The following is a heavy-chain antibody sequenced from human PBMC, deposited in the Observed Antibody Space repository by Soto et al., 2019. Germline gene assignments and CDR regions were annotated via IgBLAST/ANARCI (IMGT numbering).Heavy chain of an antibody. J-gene: IGHJ4*02. Sequence: SETLSLTCTVSGGSISSGDYYWSWIRQPPGKGLEWIGYIYYSGSTYYNPSLKSRVTISVDTSNNQFSLKLTSVTAADTAMYYCARYYYGSGSYQDYWGQGTPVPVSS. CDR3: ARYYYGSGSYQDY. D-gene: IGHD3-10*01. V-gene: IGHV4-30-4*01. CDR2: IYYSGST. CDR1: GGSISSGDYY.